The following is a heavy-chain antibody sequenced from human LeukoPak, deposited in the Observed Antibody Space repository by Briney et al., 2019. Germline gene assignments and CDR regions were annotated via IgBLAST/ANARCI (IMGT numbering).Heavy chain of an antibody. CDR2: ISGSGGST. Sequence: GASLRLSCAASGFTFSSYAMSWVRQAPGKGLEWVSAISGSGGSTYYADSVKGRFTISRDNSKNTLYLQMNSLRAEDTAVYYCAKLVTVVVPAAIPNWFDPWGQGTLVTVSS. J-gene: IGHJ5*02. V-gene: IGHV3-23*01. CDR1: GFTFSSYA. CDR3: AKLVTVVVPAAIPNWFDP. D-gene: IGHD2-2*02.